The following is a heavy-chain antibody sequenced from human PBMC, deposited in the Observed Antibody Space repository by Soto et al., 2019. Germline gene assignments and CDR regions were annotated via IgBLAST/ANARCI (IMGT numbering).Heavy chain of an antibody. D-gene: IGHD2-2*01. Sequence: EVQLVQSGGDLVQPGGSLRLSCVASGFTFSTYWMTWVRQAPGMGLEWVASIKEDASEELYVDSVKGRFSVSRDNAKNSLYLQLNSLSAEDTAVYYCATAISSPFSNFDYWGQGSLVTVSS. V-gene: IGHV3-7*01. CDR3: ATAISSPFSNFDY. J-gene: IGHJ4*02. CDR1: GFTFSTYW. CDR2: IKEDASEE.